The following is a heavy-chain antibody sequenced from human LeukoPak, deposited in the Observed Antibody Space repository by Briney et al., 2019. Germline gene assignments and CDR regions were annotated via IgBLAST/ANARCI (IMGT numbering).Heavy chain of an antibody. V-gene: IGHV3-48*03. CDR3: ARGFSY. Sequence: GGSLRLSCIASGFTFSSYEMSWVRQAPGKGLEWVSYISSSSGIFYADSVKGRFTISRDNAKNSLYLQMNSLRAEDTAVYYCARGFSYWGQETLVTVPS. J-gene: IGHJ4*02. CDR1: GFTFSSYE. CDR2: ISSSSGI.